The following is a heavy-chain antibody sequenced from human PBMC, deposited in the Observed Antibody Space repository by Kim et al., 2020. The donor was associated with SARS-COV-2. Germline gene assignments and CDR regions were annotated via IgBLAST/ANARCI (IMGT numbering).Heavy chain of an antibody. Sequence: GRITISRDNAKNSLYLQMNSLRAEDTAVYYCAGDRYCSGGSCTSSGAFDIWGQGTMVTVSS. CDR3: AGDRYCSGGSCTSSGAFDI. D-gene: IGHD2-15*01. J-gene: IGHJ3*02. V-gene: IGHV3-11*05.